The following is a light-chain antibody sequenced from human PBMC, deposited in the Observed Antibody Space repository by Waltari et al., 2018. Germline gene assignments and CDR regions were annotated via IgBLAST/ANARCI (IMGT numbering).Light chain of an antibody. CDR1: QHIYNY. Sequence: DIQMTQSPSSLSASVGDRVTITCQASQHIYNYLNWYQQKPGKAPKLLIYAASNLQTGVPSRFSGSGSGTEFTLTISSLQPEDFATYYCQELNTYPQSLTFGGGTKVEIK. V-gene: IGKV1-33*01. CDR3: QELNTYPQSLT. J-gene: IGKJ4*01. CDR2: AAS.